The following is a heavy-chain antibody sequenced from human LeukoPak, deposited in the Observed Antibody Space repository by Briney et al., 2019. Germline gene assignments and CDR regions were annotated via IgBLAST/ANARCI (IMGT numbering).Heavy chain of an antibody. Sequence: SETLSLTCTVSGGSISSYYWSWIRQPPGKGLEWIGYIYYSGSTSYNPSLQSRISISLDTSKNQFSLKLTSVTAADTAVYYCARGEWLRRYYFDLWGQGNLVTVSS. CDR3: ARGEWLRRYYFDL. CDR2: IYYSGST. J-gene: IGHJ4*02. V-gene: IGHV4-59*01. D-gene: IGHD5-12*01. CDR1: GGSISSYY.